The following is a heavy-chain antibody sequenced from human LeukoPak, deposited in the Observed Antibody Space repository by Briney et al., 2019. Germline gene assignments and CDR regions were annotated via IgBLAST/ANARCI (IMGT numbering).Heavy chain of an antibody. Sequence: PSETLSLTCTVSGGSISSGDYYCSWIRQPPGKGLEWIGYIYYSGSTYYNPSLKSRVTISVDTSKNQFSLKLSSVTAADTAVYYCARGSWSYYWFDPWGQGTLVTVSS. CDR1: GGSISSGDYY. V-gene: IGHV4-30-4*01. J-gene: IGHJ5*02. CDR2: IYYSGST. CDR3: ARGSWSYYWFDP. D-gene: IGHD3-10*01.